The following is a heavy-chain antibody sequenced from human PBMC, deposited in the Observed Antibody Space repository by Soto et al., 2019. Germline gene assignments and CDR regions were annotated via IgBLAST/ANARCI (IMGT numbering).Heavy chain of an antibody. Sequence: SETLSLTCTVSGGSISSGGYYWSWIRQHPGKGLEWIGYIYYSGSTYYNPSLKSRVTISVDTSKNQFSLKLSSVTAADTAVYYCATWLGVCTNGVCYKASWFDPWGQGTLVTVSS. D-gene: IGHD2-8*01. J-gene: IGHJ5*02. V-gene: IGHV4-31*03. CDR1: GGSISSGGYY. CDR2: IYYSGST. CDR3: ATWLGVCTNGVCYKASWFDP.